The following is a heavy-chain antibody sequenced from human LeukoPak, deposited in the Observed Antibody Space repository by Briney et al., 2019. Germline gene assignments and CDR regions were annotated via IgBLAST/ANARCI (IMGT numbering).Heavy chain of an antibody. D-gene: IGHD3-10*02. V-gene: IGHV3-48*03. Sequence: GGSLRLSCAASGFTFRSYEMNWVRQAPGKGLEWVSYISSSGSTIYYADSVKGRFTISRDNAKNSLYLQMNSLRAEDTAVYYCAELGITMIGGVWGKGTTVTISS. CDR2: ISSSGSTI. CDR1: GFTFRSYE. J-gene: IGHJ6*04. CDR3: AELGITMIGGV.